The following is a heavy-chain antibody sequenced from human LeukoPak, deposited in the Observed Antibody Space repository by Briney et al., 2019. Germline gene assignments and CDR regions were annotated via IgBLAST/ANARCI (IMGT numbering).Heavy chain of an antibody. CDR3: AKDFLSSVWQLVFDY. CDR1: GFTFSSYG. Sequence: PGRSLRLSCAASGFTFSSYGMDWVRQAPGKGLEGGAVISYDGSNKYYADSVKGGFPISRDNSNNTLYLQMNSLTAEDTAVYYCAKDFLSSVWQLVFDYLGQGTLVTVSS. CDR2: ISYDGSNK. V-gene: IGHV3-30*18. D-gene: IGHD6-19*01. J-gene: IGHJ4*02.